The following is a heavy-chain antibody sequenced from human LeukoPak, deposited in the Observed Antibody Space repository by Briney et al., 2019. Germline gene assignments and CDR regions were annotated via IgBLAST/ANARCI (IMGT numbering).Heavy chain of an antibody. CDR1: GLTFSSYA. J-gene: IGHJ4*02. Sequence: PGGSLRLSCAASGLTFSSYAMSWVRQDPGKGLEWVSAISGSGGSTYYADSVKGRFTVSRDNSKNTLYLQMNSLRAEDTAVYYCAKGSLGPFGYWGQGTLVTVSS. D-gene: IGHD2-15*01. V-gene: IGHV3-23*01. CDR3: AKGSLGPFGY. CDR2: ISGSGGST.